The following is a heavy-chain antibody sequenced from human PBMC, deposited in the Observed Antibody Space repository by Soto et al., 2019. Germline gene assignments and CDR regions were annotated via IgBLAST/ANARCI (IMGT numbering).Heavy chain of an antibody. J-gene: IGHJ5*02. Sequence: PGGSLRLSCAASGFTFSSYAMSWVRQAPGKGLEWVAVIWYDGSNKYYADSVKGRFTISRDNSKNTLYLQMNSLRAEDTAVYYCARETMVYENHKWFDPWGQGALVTVSS. CDR1: GFTFSSYA. CDR3: ARETMVYENHKWFDP. CDR2: IWYDGSNK. D-gene: IGHD2-8*01. V-gene: IGHV3-33*08.